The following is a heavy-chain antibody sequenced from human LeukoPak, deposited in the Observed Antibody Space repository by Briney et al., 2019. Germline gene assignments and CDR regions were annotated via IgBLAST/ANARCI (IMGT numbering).Heavy chain of an antibody. CDR2: VDPDDGQR. CDR3: AAVSGHYTLLDA. Sequence: ASVTVSCKISGYTLNDISVHWVRQPPGKGLEWMGGVDPDDGQRVYAQRFQGRVTMTEDTSTNTAYMELSRLRSEDTAVYFCAAVSGHYTLLDAWGQGALATVST. V-gene: IGHV1-24*01. CDR1: GYTLNDIS. D-gene: IGHD4-11*01. J-gene: IGHJ5*02.